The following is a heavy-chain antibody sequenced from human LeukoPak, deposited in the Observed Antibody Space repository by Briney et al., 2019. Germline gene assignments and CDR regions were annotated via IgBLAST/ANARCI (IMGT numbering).Heavy chain of an antibody. CDR2: IYYSGST. D-gene: IGHD3-3*01. J-gene: IGHJ6*03. V-gene: IGHV4-31*03. CDR3: ARDGRFLEWLPTSHYYYMDV. Sequence: PSQTLSLTCTVSGGSISSGGYYWSWIRQHPGKGLEWIGYIYYSGSTYYNPSLKSRVTISVDTSKNQFSLKLNSVTAADTAVYYCARDGRFLEWLPTSHYYYMDVWGKGTTVTVSS. CDR1: GGSISSGGYY.